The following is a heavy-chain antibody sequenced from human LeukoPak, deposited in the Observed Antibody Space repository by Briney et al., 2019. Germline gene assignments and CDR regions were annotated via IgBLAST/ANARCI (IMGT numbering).Heavy chain of an antibody. J-gene: IGHJ4*02. D-gene: IGHD6-6*01. CDR3: AKDLIIAARTTGDY. Sequence: PGGSLRLSCAASGFTFDDYTMHWVRQAPGKGLEWVSLISWDGGSTYYADSVKGRFTISRDNSKNSLYLQMNSLRTEDTALYYCAKDLIIAARTTGDYWGQGTLVTVSS. V-gene: IGHV3-43*01. CDR1: GFTFDDYT. CDR2: ISWDGGST.